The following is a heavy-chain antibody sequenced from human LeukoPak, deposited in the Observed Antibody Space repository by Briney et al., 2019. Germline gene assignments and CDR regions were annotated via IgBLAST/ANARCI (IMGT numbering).Heavy chain of an antibody. D-gene: IGHD2-8*02. CDR1: GFALKSYS. Sequence: GGSLTLSGAGSGFALKSYSWRWVRPAQGKELEWVSSISSTSAYIYYADSVKGRFTISRDNVDNVVYLQMNSLGAEDTAVYYCARVAVSGPTGWFDSWGQGTLVIVSS. CDR3: ARVAVSGPTGWFDS. CDR2: ISSTSAYI. V-gene: IGHV3-21*01. J-gene: IGHJ5*01.